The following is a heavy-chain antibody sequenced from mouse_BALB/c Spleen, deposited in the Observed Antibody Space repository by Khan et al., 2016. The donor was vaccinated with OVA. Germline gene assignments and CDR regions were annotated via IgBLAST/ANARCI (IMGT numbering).Heavy chain of an antibody. CDR3: ARSGDGYYHWYFDV. Sequence: QVQLQQSGAELVRPGTSVKVSCKASGYAFTNYLIEWVKQRPGQGLEWIGLTNPGSGGSNYNENFKGKAKLTTDKSFSTAYMQLSSLTSDDSAVYFCARSGDGYYHWYFDVWGAGTTVTVSS. J-gene: IGHJ1*01. D-gene: IGHD2-3*01. V-gene: IGHV1-54*03. CDR2: TNPGSGGS. CDR1: GYAFTNYL.